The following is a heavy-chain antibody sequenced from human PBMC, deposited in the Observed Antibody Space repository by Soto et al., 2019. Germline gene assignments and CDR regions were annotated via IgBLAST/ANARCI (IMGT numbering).Heavy chain of an antibody. V-gene: IGHV3-23*01. J-gene: IGHJ6*02. D-gene: IGHD1-1*01. CDR1: GFTFNNFV. CDR3: AFHLEQNYYRLDV. Sequence: EVQLLESGGGWVQPGGSLRLSCAASGFTFNNFVMSWVCQVPGKGLEWVSAITGSGGTAYYTDSVTGRFTISRDNSKSTIFLEMSSLGAADTAVYYCAFHLEQNYYRLDVWGQGTTVTVSS. CDR2: ITGSGGTA.